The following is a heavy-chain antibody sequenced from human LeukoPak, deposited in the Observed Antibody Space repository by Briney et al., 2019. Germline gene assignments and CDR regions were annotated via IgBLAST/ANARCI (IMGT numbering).Heavy chain of an antibody. V-gene: IGHV1-69*06. CDR2: IIPIFGTA. J-gene: IGHJ3*02. D-gene: IGHD2-8*02. CDR3: ARQILTGAFDI. CDR1: GGTFSIYA. Sequence: ASVKVSCKASGGTFSIYAISWVRQAPGQGGEWMGGIIPIFGTANYAQKFQGRVTITADKSTSTAYMELSSLRSEDTAVYYCARQILTGAFDIWGQGTMVTVSS.